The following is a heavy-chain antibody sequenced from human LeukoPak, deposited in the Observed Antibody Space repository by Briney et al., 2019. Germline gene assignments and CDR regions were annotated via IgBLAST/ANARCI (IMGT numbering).Heavy chain of an antibody. CDR3: AKDRDTVVQTFDC. Sequence: GGSLRLSCAASGFTFSSYAMSWVRQAPGKGLEWFSAISSSGGSTYYADSVKGRFTISRDNSKNTLYLQMNSLRAEDTAVYYCAKDRDTVVQTFDCWGQGTLVTVSS. D-gene: IGHD4-23*01. CDR2: ISSSGGST. CDR1: GFTFSSYA. V-gene: IGHV3-23*01. J-gene: IGHJ4*02.